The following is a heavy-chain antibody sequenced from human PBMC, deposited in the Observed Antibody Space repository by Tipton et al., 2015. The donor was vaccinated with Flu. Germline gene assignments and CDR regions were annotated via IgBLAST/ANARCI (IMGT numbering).Heavy chain of an antibody. CDR3: ARHDWFDP. Sequence: SLRLSCAVSGFTVSSDYMSWVRQAPGKGLEWVSVIYSGGSTYYADSVKGRFTISRDNPKNTLFLQMNSLRVEDTAVYYCARHDWFDPWGQGTLVTVSS. V-gene: IGHV3-66*04. CDR2: IYSGGST. CDR1: GFTVSSDY. J-gene: IGHJ5*02.